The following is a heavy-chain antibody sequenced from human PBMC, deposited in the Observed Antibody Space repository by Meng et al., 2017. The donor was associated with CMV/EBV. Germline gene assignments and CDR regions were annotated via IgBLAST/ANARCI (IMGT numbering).Heavy chain of an antibody. CDR3: ARRDYSNHYYFDY. J-gene: IGHJ4*02. CDR1: GGSFSGYY. V-gene: IGHV4-34*01. Sequence: QGQLQQWGAGWLKPSETLSRPCAVYGGSFSGYYWSWIRQPPGKGLEGIGEINHSGSTNYNPSLKSRVTISVDTSKNQFSLKLSSVTAADTAVYYCARRDYSNHYYFDYWGQGTLVTVSS. D-gene: IGHD4-11*01. CDR2: INHSGST.